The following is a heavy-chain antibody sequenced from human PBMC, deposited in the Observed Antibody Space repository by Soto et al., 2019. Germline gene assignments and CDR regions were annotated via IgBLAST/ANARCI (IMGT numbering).Heavy chain of an antibody. Sequence: GGSLRLSCAASGFTFSSYWMSWVRQAPGKGLEWVANIKQDGSEKYYVDPVKGRFTISRDNAKNSLYLKMNSLRAEDTAVYYCARNLLRITMTPTYFDYWGQGTLVTVSS. CDR2: IKQDGSEK. D-gene: IGHD3-22*01. V-gene: IGHV3-7*01. J-gene: IGHJ4*02. CDR1: GFTFSSYW. CDR3: ARNLLRITMTPTYFDY.